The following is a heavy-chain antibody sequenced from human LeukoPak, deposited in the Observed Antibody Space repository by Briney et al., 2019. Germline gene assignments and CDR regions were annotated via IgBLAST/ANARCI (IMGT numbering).Heavy chain of an antibody. V-gene: IGHV4-34*01. D-gene: IGHD5-12*01. CDR3: ARGLAVGMATTATNNWFDP. Sequence: PSETLSLTCAVYGGSFSGYYWSWIRQPPGKGLEWIGEINHSGSTNYNPSLKSRVTISVDTSKNQFSLKLSSVTAADTAVYYCARGLAVGMATTATNNWFDPWGQGTLVTVSS. CDR1: GGSFSGYY. J-gene: IGHJ5*02. CDR2: INHSGST.